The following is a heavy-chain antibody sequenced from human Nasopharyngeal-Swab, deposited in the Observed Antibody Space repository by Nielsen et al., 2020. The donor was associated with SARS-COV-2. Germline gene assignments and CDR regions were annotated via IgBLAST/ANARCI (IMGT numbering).Heavy chain of an antibody. J-gene: IGHJ4*02. V-gene: IGHV3-23*01. CDR2: ISGSGGST. Sequence: WIRRPPGKGLEWVSAISGSGGSTYYADSVKGRFTISRDNSKNTLYLQMNSLRAEDTAVYYCAKDRNDYIWGSYRLTFDYWGQGTLVTVSS. CDR3: AKDRNDYIWGSYRLTFDY. D-gene: IGHD3-16*02.